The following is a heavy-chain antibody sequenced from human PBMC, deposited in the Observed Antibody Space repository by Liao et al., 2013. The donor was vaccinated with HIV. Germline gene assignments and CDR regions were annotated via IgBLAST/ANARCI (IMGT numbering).Heavy chain of an antibody. CDR2: IIQSGTT. D-gene: IGHD3-9*01. CDR1: GGSFSGYY. CDR3: ARRYGYYYYYMDV. J-gene: IGHJ6*03. Sequence: QVLLQQWGAGLLKASETLSLTCAVYGGSFSGYYWSWIRQSPEKGLEWIGEIIQSGTTNYNPSLKSRVTISVDTSKSQFSLKVSSVTAADTAVYYCARRYGYYYYYMDVWGKGTTVTVSS. V-gene: IGHV4-34*12.